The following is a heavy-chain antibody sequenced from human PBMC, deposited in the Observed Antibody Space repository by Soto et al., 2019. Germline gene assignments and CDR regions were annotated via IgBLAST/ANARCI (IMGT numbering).Heavy chain of an antibody. Sequence: SVKVSCKSSGGTFISYASSWVRQAPGQGLEWMGGIIPIFGTANYAQKFQGRVTITADESTSTAYMELSSLRSEDTAVYYCASRRTTAVTHWFDPWGQGTLVTVSS. J-gene: IGHJ5*02. V-gene: IGHV1-69*13. D-gene: IGHD4-17*01. CDR2: IIPIFGTA. CDR3: ASRRTTAVTHWFDP. CDR1: GGTFISYA.